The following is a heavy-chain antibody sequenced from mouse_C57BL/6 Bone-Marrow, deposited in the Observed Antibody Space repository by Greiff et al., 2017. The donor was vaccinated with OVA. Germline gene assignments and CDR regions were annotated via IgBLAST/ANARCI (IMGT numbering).Heavy chain of an antibody. CDR3: ARDIDDGYPWFAY. J-gene: IGHJ3*01. V-gene: IGHV14-3*01. Sequence: VHVKQSVAELVRPGASVKLSCTASGFNIKNTYMHWVKQRPEQGLEWIGRIDPANGNTKYAPKFQGKATITADTSSNTAYLQLSSLTSEDTAIDYCARDIDDGYPWFAYWGQGTLVTVSA. D-gene: IGHD2-3*01. CDR2: IDPANGNT. CDR1: GFNIKNTY.